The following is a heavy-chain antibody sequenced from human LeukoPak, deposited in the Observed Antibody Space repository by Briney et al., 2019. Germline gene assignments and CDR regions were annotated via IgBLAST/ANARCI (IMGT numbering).Heavy chain of an antibody. CDR1: GFTFDDYA. V-gene: IGHV3-9*03. CDR3: AKALGPYYYDSSGYLDY. Sequence: GRSLRLSFAASGFTFDDYAMHGVGQAPGTGLGGVCGISWYSGSIGYPISVKGRFTISRDNAKNSLYLQMNSLRAEDMALYYCAKALGPYYYDSSGYLDYWGQGTLVTVSS. CDR2: ISWYSGSI. D-gene: IGHD3-22*01. J-gene: IGHJ4*02.